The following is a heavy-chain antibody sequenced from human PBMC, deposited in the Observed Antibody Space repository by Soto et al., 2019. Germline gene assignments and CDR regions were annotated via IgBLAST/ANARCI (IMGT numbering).Heavy chain of an antibody. Sequence: GGSLXLSCAASGFXVSSNYMSWVRQAPGKGLEWVSIIYSGGSTYYADSVKGRFTISRDNSKNTLYLQMNSLTAEDTAIYYCARGRTTARYPFNCWGQGALVTVSS. J-gene: IGHJ4*02. V-gene: IGHV3-53*01. CDR2: IYSGGST. CDR1: GFXVSSNY. CDR3: ARGRTTARYPFNC. D-gene: IGHD1-1*01.